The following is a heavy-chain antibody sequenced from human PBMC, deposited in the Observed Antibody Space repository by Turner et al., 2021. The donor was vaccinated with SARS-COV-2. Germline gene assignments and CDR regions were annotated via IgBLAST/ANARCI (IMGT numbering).Heavy chain of an antibody. V-gene: IGHV1-2*02. CDR1: GYTFTGYY. D-gene: IGHD6-19*01. CDR2: INPNSGAT. Sequence: VQLVQSGAEVKKPGASVNVSCKASGYTFTGYYMHWVRQAPGQGLEWMGWINPNSGATNFAQKFQGGVTMTRDTSISTTYMELSRLRSDDTAVYYGARSSSIYSSGWYRPRGAFDIWGQGTMVTVSS. CDR3: ARSSSIYSSGWYRPRGAFDI. J-gene: IGHJ3*02.